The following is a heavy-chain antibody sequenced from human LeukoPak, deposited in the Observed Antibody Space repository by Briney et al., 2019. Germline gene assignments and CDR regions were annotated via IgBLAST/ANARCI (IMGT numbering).Heavy chain of an antibody. CDR3: TRDLDGSGSYNWFDP. V-gene: IGHV3-48*03. CDR2: ISSSGSTI. J-gene: IGHJ5*02. CDR1: GFTFSSYE. D-gene: IGHD3-10*01. Sequence: GGSLRLSCSASGFTFSSYEMNWVRQAPGKGLERVSYISSSGSTIYYADSVKGRFTISRDNAKHSLYLQMNSLRAEDTAVYYCTRDLDGSGSYNWFDPWGQGTLVTVSS.